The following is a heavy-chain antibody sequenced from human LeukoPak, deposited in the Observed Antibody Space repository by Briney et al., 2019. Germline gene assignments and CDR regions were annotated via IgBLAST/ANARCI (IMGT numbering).Heavy chain of an antibody. Sequence: ASVKVSCKASGGTFSRYAISWVRQAPGQGLEWMGRIIPIFGTANYAQKFQGRVTITTDESTSTAYMELSSLRSEDTAVYYCARDSSGWGELNYYYYYMDVWGKGTTVTVSS. CDR2: IIPIFGTA. V-gene: IGHV1-69*05. CDR3: ARDSSGWGELNYYYYYMDV. J-gene: IGHJ6*03. D-gene: IGHD6-19*01. CDR1: GGTFSRYA.